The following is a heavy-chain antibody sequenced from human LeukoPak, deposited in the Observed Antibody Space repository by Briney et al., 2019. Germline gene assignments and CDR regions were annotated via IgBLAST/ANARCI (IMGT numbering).Heavy chain of an antibody. CDR1: GFTFSSYS. V-gene: IGHV3-21*01. CDR2: ISSSSSFK. Sequence: GGSLRLSCAASGFTFSSYSMNWVRQAPGKGLEWVSSISSSSSFKYYADSVKGRFTISRDNAKNSLYLQMNSLRAEDTAVYYCARDVATNAFDIWGQGTMVTVSS. D-gene: IGHD5-12*01. CDR3: ARDVATNAFDI. J-gene: IGHJ3*02.